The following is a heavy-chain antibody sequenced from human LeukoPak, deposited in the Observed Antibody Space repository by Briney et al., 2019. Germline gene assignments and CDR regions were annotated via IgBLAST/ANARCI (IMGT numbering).Heavy chain of an antibody. J-gene: IGHJ4*02. CDR2: IYYSGST. Sequence: PSETLSLTCAVYGGSFSGYYWSWIRQPPGKGLEWIGYIYYSGSTYYKPSLKSRLTMSLHTSRNQFSLKVTSVTAADAAVYYCARESEHRRASSVSVDWGQGTLVTVSS. CDR1: GGSFSGYY. V-gene: IGHV4-30-4*08. D-gene: IGHD1-14*01. CDR3: ARESEHRRASSVSVD.